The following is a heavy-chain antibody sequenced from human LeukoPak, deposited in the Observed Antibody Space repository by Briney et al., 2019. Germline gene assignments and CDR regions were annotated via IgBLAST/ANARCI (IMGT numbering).Heavy chain of an antibody. Sequence: SETLSLTCTVSGGSISSSSYYWGWIRQPPGKGLEWIGSIYYSGSTYYNPSLQSRVTISVDTSKNQFSLKLSSVTAADTAVYYCARPVAGVYYFDYWGQGTLVTVSS. J-gene: IGHJ4*02. V-gene: IGHV4-39*01. D-gene: IGHD6-19*01. CDR1: GGSISSSSYY. CDR3: ARPVAGVYYFDY. CDR2: IYYSGST.